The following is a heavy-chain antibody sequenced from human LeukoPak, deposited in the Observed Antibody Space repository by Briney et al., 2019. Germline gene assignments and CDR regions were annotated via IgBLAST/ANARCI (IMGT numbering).Heavy chain of an antibody. D-gene: IGHD2-2*01. CDR2: ISYDGSNK. V-gene: IGHV3-30*04. J-gene: IGHJ4*02. CDR1: GFTFSSYA. CDR3: AKVLWKVVPAAMEDY. Sequence: PGRSPRLSCAASGFTFSSYAMHWVRQAPGKGLEWVAVISYDGSNKYYADSVKGRFTISRDNSKNTLYLQMNSLRAEDTAVYYCAKVLWKVVPAAMEDYWGQGTLVTVSS.